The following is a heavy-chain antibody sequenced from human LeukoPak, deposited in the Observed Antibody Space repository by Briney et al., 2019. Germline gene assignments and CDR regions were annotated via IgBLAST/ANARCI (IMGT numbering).Heavy chain of an antibody. Sequence: AAVKVSFKASGYTFTGYFMHWVRQTPGQGLEWMGWIKPNSGGTNYAQKVQGRVTMTRDTSISTAYLDLSRLRSDDTAIYYCARETGGSGTYFFDYWGQGTLVTVSS. CDR2: IKPNSGGT. J-gene: IGHJ4*02. CDR3: ARETGGSGTYFFDY. V-gene: IGHV1-2*02. D-gene: IGHD1-26*01. CDR1: GYTFTGYF.